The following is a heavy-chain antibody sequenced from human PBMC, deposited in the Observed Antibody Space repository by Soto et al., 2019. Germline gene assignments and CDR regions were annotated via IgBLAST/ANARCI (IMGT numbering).Heavy chain of an antibody. Sequence: QVQLVKSGGDVKTPGDSVKVSCTSSRYTFTSHGIAWVRQAPGQGLEWMGWISTFNGKTDYAQKFQGRVTMTADTLTSTVHMELRSLRSDDTAVYYCARLLTEGATFREDAFDLWGQGKKVIVSS. CDR2: ISTFNGKT. CDR1: RYTFTSHG. V-gene: IGHV1-18*01. J-gene: IGHJ3*01. CDR3: ARLLTEGATFREDAFDL. D-gene: IGHD1-26*01.